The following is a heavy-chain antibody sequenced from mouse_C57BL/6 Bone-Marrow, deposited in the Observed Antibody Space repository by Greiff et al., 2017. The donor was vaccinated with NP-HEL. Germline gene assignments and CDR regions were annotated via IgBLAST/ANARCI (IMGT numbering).Heavy chain of an antibody. Sequence: VQLQQSGAELVRPGASVKLSCTASGFNIKDDYMHWVKQRPEQGLEWIGWIDPENGDTEYASKFQGKATITADTPSNTAYLQLSSLTSEDTAVYYCTLLLRGDYWGQGTSVTVSS. CDR1: GFNIKDDY. J-gene: IGHJ4*01. CDR3: TLLLRGDY. V-gene: IGHV14-4*01. CDR2: IDPENGDT. D-gene: IGHD1-1*01.